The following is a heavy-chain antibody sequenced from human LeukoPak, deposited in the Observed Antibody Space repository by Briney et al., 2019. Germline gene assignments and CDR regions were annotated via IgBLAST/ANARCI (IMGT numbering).Heavy chain of an antibody. Sequence: SQTLSLTFAISGDSVLSNSAVWNWIRQSPSRGLEWLGRTYYKSKWSSDFAISVKSRITINPDTSKNQFSLHLNSVTPDDTAVYYFARGDIALDYWGQGTLVTVSS. J-gene: IGHJ4*02. CDR2: TYYKSKWSS. CDR3: ARGDIALDY. CDR1: GDSVLSNSAV. D-gene: IGHD5-12*01. V-gene: IGHV6-1*01.